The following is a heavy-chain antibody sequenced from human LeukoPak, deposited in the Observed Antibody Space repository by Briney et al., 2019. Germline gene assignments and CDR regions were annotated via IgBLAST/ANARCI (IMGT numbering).Heavy chain of an antibody. CDR3: TRYYYYYYYMDV. V-gene: IGHV4-39*01. CDR2: IYYSGST. CDR1: GDSISRSSDY. Sequence: SETLSLTCNVSGDSISRSSDYWGWIRQPPGKGLEWIGNIYYSGSTYYNPSLKSRVTISVDTSKNQFSLNMSSVTAADTAVYYCTRYYYYYYYMDVWGKGTTVTVSS. J-gene: IGHJ6*03.